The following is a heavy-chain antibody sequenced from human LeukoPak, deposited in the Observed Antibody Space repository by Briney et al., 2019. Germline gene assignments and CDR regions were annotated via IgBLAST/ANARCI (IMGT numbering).Heavy chain of an antibody. D-gene: IGHD2-2*01. J-gene: IGHJ4*02. CDR3: ARHSRPAAIYFDY. Sequence: GESLKISCKGSGYSFTSYWIGWVRQMPGKGLEWMGIIYPGDSDTRYSPSFQGQVTISADKSISTACLQWSSLKASDTAMYYCARHSRPAAIYFDYWGQGTLVTVSS. V-gene: IGHV5-51*01. CDR1: GYSFTSYW. CDR2: IYPGDSDT.